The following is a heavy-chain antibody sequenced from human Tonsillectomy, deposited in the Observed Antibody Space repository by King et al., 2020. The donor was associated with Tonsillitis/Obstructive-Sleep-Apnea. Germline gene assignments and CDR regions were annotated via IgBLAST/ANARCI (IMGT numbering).Heavy chain of an antibody. V-gene: IGHV1-69*10. CDR3: AGERVRRVSIRYYYGMDV. CDR2: IIPILGIA. CDR1: GGTFSSYA. J-gene: IGHJ6*02. D-gene: IGHD3-10*01. Sequence: QLVQSGAEVKKPGSSVKVSCKASGGTFSSYAISWVRQAPGQGLEWMGGIIPILGIANYAQKFQGRVTITADKSTSTAYMELSSLRSEDTAVYYCAGERVRRVSIRYYYGMDVWGQGTTVTVSS.